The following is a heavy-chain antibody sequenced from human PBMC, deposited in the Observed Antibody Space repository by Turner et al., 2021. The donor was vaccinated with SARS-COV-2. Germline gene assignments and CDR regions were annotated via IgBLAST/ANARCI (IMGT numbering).Heavy chain of an antibody. CDR1: GFTFSSYS. CDR2: ISSSSSYI. D-gene: IGHD2-2*01. Sequence: EVPLVESGGGLVKLGGSLRLSGAATGFTFSSYSMNWVRQALGKGLEWISTISSSSSYIYYADSVKGRFTNSRDNAKNSLYLQMNSLRAEDTAVYYCARDCSTTTCEAWGQGTLVTVSS. V-gene: IGHV3-21*01. J-gene: IGHJ5*02. CDR3: ARDCSTTTCEA.